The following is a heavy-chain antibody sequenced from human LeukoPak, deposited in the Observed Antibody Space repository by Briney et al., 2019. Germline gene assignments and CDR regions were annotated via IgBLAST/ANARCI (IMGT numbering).Heavy chain of an antibody. V-gene: IGHV3-23*01. CDR1: GFTFSSYA. D-gene: IGHD6-13*01. J-gene: IGHJ4*02. Sequence: PGGSLRLSCAASGFTFSSYAMSWVRQAPGKGLEWVSTISGSGGSTDYADFVKGRFTISRDNAKNSLYLQMNSLRADDTAVYYCARGRRRLAAAGATPPAPYFDYWGQGTLVTVSS. CDR3: ARGRRRLAAAGATPPAPYFDY. CDR2: ISGSGGST.